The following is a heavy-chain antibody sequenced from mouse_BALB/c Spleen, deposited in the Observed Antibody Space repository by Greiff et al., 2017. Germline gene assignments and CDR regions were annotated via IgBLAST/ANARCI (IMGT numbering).Heavy chain of an antibody. CDR2: INSNGGST. V-gene: IGHV5-6-3*01. CDR3: ARDWGGNYVPLPFDD. J-gene: IGHJ2*01. D-gene: IGHD2-1*01. CDR1: GFTFSSYG. Sequence: EVQVVESGGGLVQPGGSLKLSCAASGFTFSSYGMSWVRQTPDKRLELVATINSNGGSTYYPDSVKGRFTISRDNAKNTLYLQMSSLKSEDTAMYYCARDWGGNYVPLPFDDWGQGTTLTVSS.